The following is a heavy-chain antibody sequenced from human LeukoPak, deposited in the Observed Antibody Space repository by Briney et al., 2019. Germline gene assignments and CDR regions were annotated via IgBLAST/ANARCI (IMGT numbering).Heavy chain of an antibody. CDR2: ITSGASTI. Sequence: GGSLRLSCAASGFTFSSYEMNWVRQAPGKGLEWVSYITSGASTIYYADSVKGRFTISRDNAKNPLYLQMNSLRVEDTAVYYCARQDPELAYWGQGTLVTVSS. D-gene: IGHD1-26*01. CDR3: ARQDPELAY. J-gene: IGHJ4*02. CDR1: GFTFSSYE. V-gene: IGHV3-48*03.